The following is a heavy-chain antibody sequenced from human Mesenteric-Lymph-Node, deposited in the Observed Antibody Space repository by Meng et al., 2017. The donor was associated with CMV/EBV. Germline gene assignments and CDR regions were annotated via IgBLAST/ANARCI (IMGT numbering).Heavy chain of an antibody. CDR1: GFTFDDYA. V-gene: IGHV3-9*01. J-gene: IGHJ3*01. CDR2: IGWKRATI. D-gene: IGHD3-3*01. CDR3: AKDKNGFLEWFLADAFDV. Sequence: GGSLRLSCAASGFTFDDYAMHWVRQAPGKGLEWVSGIGWKRATIGYADSVQGRFTISRDNTRNSLYLQMNSLRPEDTALYYCAKDKNGFLEWFLADAFDVWGQGIMVTVSS.